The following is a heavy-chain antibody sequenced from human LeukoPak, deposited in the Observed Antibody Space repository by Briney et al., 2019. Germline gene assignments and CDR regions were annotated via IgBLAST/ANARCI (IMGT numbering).Heavy chain of an antibody. CDR1: GGSISSYY. CDR2: MYYSGSA. V-gene: IGHV4-59*01. D-gene: IGHD3-16*01. Sequence: PSETLSLTCTVSGGSISSYYWSWIRQPPGKGLEWIGYMYYSGSANYNPSLKSRVSISVDTSKNQVSLRLNSVTPADTAVYYCARGLAGRASGAVYFDLWGRGALVTVSS. J-gene: IGHJ2*01. CDR3: ARGLAGRASGAVYFDL.